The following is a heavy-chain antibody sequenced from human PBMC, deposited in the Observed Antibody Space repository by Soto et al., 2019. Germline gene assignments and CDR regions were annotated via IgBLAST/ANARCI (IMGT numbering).Heavy chain of an antibody. Sequence: QVQFVQSGAEVKKPGASVRLSCKPSGYTLPNYSIQWVRQAAGQGLQWLGWINPGTGYTESSQRFQGRLTLTMDNSATTFYMDLTSLTSEDMAVYFCTRDLNGGNPFDYWGQGTLVTVSS. J-gene: IGHJ4*02. CDR1: GYTLPNYS. CDR3: TRDLNGGNPFDY. CDR2: INPGTGYT. D-gene: IGHD2-8*01. V-gene: IGHV1-3*01.